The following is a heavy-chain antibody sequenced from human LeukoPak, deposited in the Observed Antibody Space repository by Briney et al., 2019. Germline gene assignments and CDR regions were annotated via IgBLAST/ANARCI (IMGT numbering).Heavy chain of an antibody. D-gene: IGHD3-22*01. CDR2: IIPTFGTA. J-gene: IGHJ2*01. Sequence: SVKVSCKASGGTFSRYAISWVRQAPGQGREWMGGIIPTFGTANYAQKFQGRVTITADESTTTAYTELSSLRSEDTAVYYCARLYYYDSSGYYWYFDLWGRGSLVTVSS. CDR1: GGTFSRYA. CDR3: ARLYYYDSSGYYWYFDL. V-gene: IGHV1-69*13.